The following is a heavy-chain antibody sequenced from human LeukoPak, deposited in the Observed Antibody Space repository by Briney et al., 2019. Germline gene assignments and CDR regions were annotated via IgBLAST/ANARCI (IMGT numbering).Heavy chain of an antibody. J-gene: IGHJ6*03. V-gene: IGHV3-9*03. CDR3: AKSRGADYYYYYMDV. CDR1: GFTFDDYA. CDR2: ISWNSGSI. Sequence: GGSLRLSCAASGFTFDDYAMHWVRQAPGKGLEWVSGISWNSGSIGYADSVKGRFTISRDNAKNSLYLQMNSLRAEDMALYYCAKSRGADYYYYYMDVWGKGTTVTVSS. D-gene: IGHD3-10*01.